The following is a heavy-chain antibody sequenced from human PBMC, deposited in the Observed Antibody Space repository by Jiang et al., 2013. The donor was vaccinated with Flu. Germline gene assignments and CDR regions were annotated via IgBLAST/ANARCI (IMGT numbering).Heavy chain of an antibody. CDR2: SRNKVNSYTR. CDR1: GFNFNDHY. V-gene: IGHV3-72*01. D-gene: IGHD6-19*01. Sequence: AVSGFNFNDHYMDWVRQAPGKGLEWVGRSRNKVNSYTREYAASVKGRFTVSRDESDTSLYLQLNSLKTEDTAVYYCARDVSSGWYSSNYFDYWGQGTLVTVSS. CDR3: ARDVSSGWYSSNYFDY. J-gene: IGHJ4*02.